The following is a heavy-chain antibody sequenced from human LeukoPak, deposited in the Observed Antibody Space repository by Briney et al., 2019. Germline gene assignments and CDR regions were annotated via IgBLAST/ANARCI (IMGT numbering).Heavy chain of an antibody. CDR1: GGSISSYY. J-gene: IGHJ6*03. CDR3: ARSASGRLGGTMVRGVARWGYYYYMDV. Sequence: PSETLSLTCTVSGGSISSYYWSWIRQPPGKGLEWIGYIYHSGSTNYNPSLKSRVTISVDTSKNQFSLKLSSVTAADTAVYYCARSASGRLGGTMVRGVARWGYYYYMDVWGKGTTVTISS. D-gene: IGHD3-10*01. V-gene: IGHV4-59*01. CDR2: IYHSGST.